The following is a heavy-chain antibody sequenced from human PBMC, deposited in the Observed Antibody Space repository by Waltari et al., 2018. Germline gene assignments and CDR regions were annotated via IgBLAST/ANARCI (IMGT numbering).Heavy chain of an antibody. V-gene: IGHV4-59*01. CDR1: GGSISSYY. Sequence: QVQLQESGPGLVKPSETLSLTCTVSGGSISSYYLTWIPQPPGKGLEWIGYIYYSGSTNYNPSLKSRVTISVDTSKNQFSLKLSSVTAADTAVYYCARVGWSSGYCRDYYFDYWGQGTLVTVSS. CDR3: ARVGWSSGYCRDYYFDY. CDR2: IYYSGST. D-gene: IGHD3-22*01. J-gene: IGHJ4*02.